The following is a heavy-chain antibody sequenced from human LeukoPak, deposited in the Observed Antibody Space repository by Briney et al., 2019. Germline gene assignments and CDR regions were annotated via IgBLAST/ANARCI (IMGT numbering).Heavy chain of an antibody. CDR1: GYTFTSYD. V-gene: IGHV1-8*03. J-gene: IGHJ6*03. CDR3: ARGRVYYYYMDV. CDR2: MNPNSGNT. Sequence: VKASCKASGYTFTSYDINWVRQATGQGLEWMGWMNPNSGNTGYAQKFQGRVTITRNTSISTAYMELSSLRSEDTAVYYCARGRVYYYYMDVWGKGTTVTVSS.